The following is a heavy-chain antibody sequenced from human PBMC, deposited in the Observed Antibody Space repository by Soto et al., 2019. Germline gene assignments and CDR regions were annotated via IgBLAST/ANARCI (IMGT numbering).Heavy chain of an antibody. J-gene: IGHJ4*02. Sequence: QVQLQESGPGLVKPSETLSLTCTVSGGSTSSYYWSWIRQPPGKGLEWIGYIYYSGSTNYNPSLKSRATXXVXTXXHQFSLKLNSMTAAATAVYYCARHNYGSGSTYFDYWGQGTLVTVSS. CDR3: ARHNYGSGSTYFDY. V-gene: IGHV4-59*08. CDR1: GGSTSSYY. CDR2: IYYSGST. D-gene: IGHD3-10*01.